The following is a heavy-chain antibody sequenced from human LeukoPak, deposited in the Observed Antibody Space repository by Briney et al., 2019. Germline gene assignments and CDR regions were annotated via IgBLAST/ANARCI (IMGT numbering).Heavy chain of an antibody. Sequence: PSETLSLTCAVSGGSISSNNWWIWVRQSPEKGLEWIGEIYHDGSINYNPSLKSRVTISMDKSKNQLSLKLNFVTAADTAVYYCARDRGGYTYSHDYWGQGTLVTVSS. CDR3: ARDRGGYTYSHDY. CDR2: IYHDGSI. V-gene: IGHV4-4*02. J-gene: IGHJ4*02. D-gene: IGHD5-18*01. CDR1: GGSISSNNW.